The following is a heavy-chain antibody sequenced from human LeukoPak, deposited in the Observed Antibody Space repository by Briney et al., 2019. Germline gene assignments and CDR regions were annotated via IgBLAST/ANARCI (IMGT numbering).Heavy chain of an antibody. CDR1: GFAFSSYA. D-gene: IGHD6-19*01. J-gene: IGHJ3*02. CDR3: TGGGWSTDAFDI. CDR2: ISGSGGST. V-gene: IGHV3-23*01. Sequence: GGFLRLSCAASGFAFSSYAMTWVRQAPGKGLEWVSAISGSGGSTFYADSVKGRFTISRDNSKNTLYLQMNSLRAEDTAIYYCTGGGWSTDAFDIWDQGTVVTVSS.